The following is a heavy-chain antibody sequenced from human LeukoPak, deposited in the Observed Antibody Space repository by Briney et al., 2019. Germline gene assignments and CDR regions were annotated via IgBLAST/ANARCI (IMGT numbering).Heavy chain of an antibody. V-gene: IGHV3-21*01. Sequence: PGGSLRLSCAASGFTFSSYSMNWVRQAPGKGLEGVSSISSSSIYIYYADSLKGRFTISRDNAKNSLYLQMNSLRAEDTAVYYCARVAYSSGVDCWGQGTLVTVSS. J-gene: IGHJ4*02. CDR3: ARVAYSSGVDC. CDR1: GFTFSSYS. CDR2: ISSSSIYI. D-gene: IGHD6-19*01.